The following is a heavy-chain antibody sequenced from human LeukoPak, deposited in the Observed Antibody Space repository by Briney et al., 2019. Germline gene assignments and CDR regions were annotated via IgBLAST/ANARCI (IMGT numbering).Heavy chain of an antibody. J-gene: IGHJ6*02. CDR1: GFTFSSYE. Sequence: PGGSLRLSCAASGFTFSSYEMNWVRQAPGKGLEWVSYISSSGSTIYYADSVKGRFTISRDNAKNSLYLQMNSLRAEDTAVYYCAREVGAAAGTYYYYGMDVWGQGTTVTVSS. CDR2: ISSSGSTI. D-gene: IGHD6-13*01. V-gene: IGHV3-48*03. CDR3: AREVGAAAGTYYYYGMDV.